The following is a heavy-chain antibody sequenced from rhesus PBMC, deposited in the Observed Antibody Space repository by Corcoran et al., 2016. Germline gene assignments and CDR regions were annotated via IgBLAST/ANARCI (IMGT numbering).Heavy chain of an antibody. V-gene: IGHV4-169*01. D-gene: IGHD5-24*01. CDR1: GGSIRSSY. J-gene: IGHJ4*01. CDR3: VRYSGYSYHFDY. Sequence: QLQLQESGPGLVKPSETLSVTCAVSGGSIRSSYWSWIRQAPGEGLEWIGSIECMGMNTNYNPSHKSRVTLSVDTSKNQFSLKLSSVTAADTAVYYWVRYSGYSYHFDYWGQGVLVTVSS. CDR2: IECMGMNT.